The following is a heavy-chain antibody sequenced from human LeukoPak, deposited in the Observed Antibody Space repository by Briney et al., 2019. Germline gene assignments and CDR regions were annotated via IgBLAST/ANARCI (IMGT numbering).Heavy chain of an antibody. Sequence: GGSLRLSCAASGFTFSSYSMNWVRQAPGKGLEWVSYIRSSGNTIYYADSVKGRFTISRDKTKNSVYLQMNSLRDEDTAVYYCVRDPDALDYWGQGTLVTVSS. CDR1: GFTFSSYS. CDR3: VRDPDALDY. CDR2: IRSSGNTI. V-gene: IGHV3-48*02. J-gene: IGHJ4*02.